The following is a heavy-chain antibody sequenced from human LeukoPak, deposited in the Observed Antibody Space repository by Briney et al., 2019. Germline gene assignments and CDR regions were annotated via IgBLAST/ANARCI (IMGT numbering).Heavy chain of an antibody. Sequence: PSQTLSLTCTVSGGSISSGSYYWSWIRQPAGKGLEWIGRIYTSGSTDYNPSLRSRVTMSVDTSKNQFSLKLNSVTAADTAVYYCARGDGIWGQGTMVTVSS. CDR3: ARGDGI. D-gene: IGHD5-24*01. CDR1: GGSISSGSYY. J-gene: IGHJ3*02. V-gene: IGHV4-61*02. CDR2: IYTSGST.